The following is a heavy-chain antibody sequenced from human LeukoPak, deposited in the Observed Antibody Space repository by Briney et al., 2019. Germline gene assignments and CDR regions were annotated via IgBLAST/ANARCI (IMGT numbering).Heavy chain of an antibody. J-gene: IGHJ6*02. CDR3: AREDGGMDV. Sequence: GRSLRLSCAASGFTLSNYGMHWVRQAPGKGLEWVAVTWYDGSNQYYADSVKGRFSISRDNSKNTLYLQMNSLRAEDTAVYSCAREDGGMDVWGQGTTVTVSS. CDR1: GFTLSNYG. V-gene: IGHV3-33*01. CDR2: TWYDGSNQ.